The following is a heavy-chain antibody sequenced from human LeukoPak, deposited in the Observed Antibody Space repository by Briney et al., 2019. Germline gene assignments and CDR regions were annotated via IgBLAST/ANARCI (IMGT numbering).Heavy chain of an antibody. CDR1: GGSISSSSYY. CDR3: ARQGVGWNLDY. D-gene: IGHD1-26*01. CDR2: IYYSGST. J-gene: IGHJ4*02. V-gene: IGHV4-39*01. Sequence: PSETLSLTCTVSGGSISSSSYYWGWIRQPPGKGLEWIGSIYYSGSTYYNPSLKSRVTIPVDTSKNQFSLKLSSVTAADTAVYYCARQGVGWNLDYWGQGTLVTVSS.